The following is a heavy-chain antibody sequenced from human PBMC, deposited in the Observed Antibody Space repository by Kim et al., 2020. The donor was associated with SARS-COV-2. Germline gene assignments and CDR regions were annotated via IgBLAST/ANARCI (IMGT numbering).Heavy chain of an antibody. J-gene: IGHJ3*02. V-gene: IGHV5-51*01. Sequence: GESPKISCKGSGYSFTSYWIGWVRQMPGKSLEWMGIIYPGDSDTRYSPSFQGQVTISADKSISTAYLQWSSLKASDTAMYYCARQKIEWELHAFDIWGQGTMVTVSS. CDR1: GYSFTSYW. CDR3: ARQKIEWELHAFDI. D-gene: IGHD1-26*01. CDR2: IYPGDSDT.